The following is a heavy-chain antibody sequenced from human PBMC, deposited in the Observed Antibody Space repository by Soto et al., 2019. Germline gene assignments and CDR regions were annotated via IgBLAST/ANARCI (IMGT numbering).Heavy chain of an antibody. CDR2: IRGDGSEK. Sequence: EVQLVESGGALVQPGGSLRLSCAASGVTFSVTWMTWVRQAPGKGLEWVAAIRGDGSEKHYVDSVKGSFTIARDNAKNSGDLQTNSLRADDTAVDYCGRGDGFSTNSWGQGTLVTVSS. CDR1: GVTFSVTW. D-gene: IGHD5-12*01. V-gene: IGHV3-7*04. J-gene: IGHJ4*02. CDR3: GRGDGFSTNS.